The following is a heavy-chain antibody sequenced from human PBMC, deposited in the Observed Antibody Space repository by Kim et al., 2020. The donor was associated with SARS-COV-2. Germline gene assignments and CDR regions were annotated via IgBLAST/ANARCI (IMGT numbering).Heavy chain of an antibody. V-gene: IGHV1-3*01. CDR2: INAGNGNT. CDR1: GYTFTSYA. D-gene: IGHD3-3*01. J-gene: IGHJ5*02. Sequence: ASVKVSCKASGYTFTSYAMHLVRQAPGQRREGMGWINAGNGNTKYSQKVQGRVTIIRDTSASTAYMELSSLRSEDTAVYYCVFFGVAGEFDPWGQGTLVTVSS. CDR3: VFFGVAGEFDP.